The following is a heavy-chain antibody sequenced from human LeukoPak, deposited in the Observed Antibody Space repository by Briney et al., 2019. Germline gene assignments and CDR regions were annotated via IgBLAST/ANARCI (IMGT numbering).Heavy chain of an antibody. J-gene: IGHJ4*02. D-gene: IGHD3-22*01. CDR2: ISAYNGNT. Sequence: ASVKVSCKASGYTFTSYGISWVRQAPGQGLEWMGWISAYNGNTNYAQKLQGRVTMTTDTSTSTAYMELRSLRSDDTAVYYCAGVPNYYDSSGHHNVYFDYWGQGTLVTVSS. CDR3: AGVPNYYDSSGHHNVYFDY. V-gene: IGHV1-18*01. CDR1: GYTFTSYG.